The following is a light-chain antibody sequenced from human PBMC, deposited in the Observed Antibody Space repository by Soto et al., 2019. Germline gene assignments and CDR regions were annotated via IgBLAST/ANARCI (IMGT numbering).Light chain of an antibody. Sequence: EIVLTQSPAILSLSPGERATLSCRASQSVSTYLAWYQQKPGQAPRLLIYDTSNRASGVPARFSGSGSGTDVTLTISSLEPEEFAVYDCRQRSNCPFTFGPGAKVDIK. V-gene: IGKV3-11*01. J-gene: IGKJ3*01. CDR2: DTS. CDR3: RQRSNCPFT. CDR1: QSVSTY.